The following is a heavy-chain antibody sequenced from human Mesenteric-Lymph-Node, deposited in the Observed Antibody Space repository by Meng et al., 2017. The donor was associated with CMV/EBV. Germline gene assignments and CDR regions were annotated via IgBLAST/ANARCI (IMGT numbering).Heavy chain of an antibody. CDR2: ISSASGSI. CDR1: GFIFSTYS. V-gene: IGHV3-48*04. Sequence: GESLKISCAASGFIFSTYSMNWVRQAPGKGLEWLSYISSASGSINYADSVKGRFTVSRDNAKNSLYLQMNSLRAEDTAVYYCATIHYCSSTSCYQIFDYWGQGTLVTVSS. J-gene: IGHJ4*02. D-gene: IGHD2-2*01. CDR3: ATIHYCSSTSCYQIFDY.